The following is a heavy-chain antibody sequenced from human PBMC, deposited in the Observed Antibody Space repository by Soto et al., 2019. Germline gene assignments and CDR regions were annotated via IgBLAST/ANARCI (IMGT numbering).Heavy chain of an antibody. J-gene: IGHJ5*02. CDR1: GGSVSSGSYY. CDR2: IYYSVST. Sequence: PSETLSLTCTVSGGSVSSGSYYWSWIRQPPGKGLEWIGYIYYSVSTNYNPSLKSRVTISVDTSKNQFSLKLSSVTAADTAVYYCARDYGKINWFDPWGQGTLVTVS. D-gene: IGHD3-10*01. CDR3: ARDYGKINWFDP. V-gene: IGHV4-61*01.